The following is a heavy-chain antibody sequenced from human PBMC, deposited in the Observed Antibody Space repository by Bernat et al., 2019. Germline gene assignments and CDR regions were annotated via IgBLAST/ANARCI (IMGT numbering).Heavy chain of an antibody. D-gene: IGHD2-2*01. J-gene: IGHJ6*02. CDR3: ARRFVCTSCHRGGMDV. CDR1: GYSFTSYW. V-gene: IGHV5-10-1*03. Sequence: EVQLVQSGAEVKKPGESLRISCKGSGYSFTSYWISWVRQMPGKGLEWMGRIDPSDSYTNYSPSFQSQVNISADKSISTAYLQWSSLKASDTAMYYCARRFVCTSCHRGGMDVWGQGTTVTVSS. CDR2: IDPSDSYT.